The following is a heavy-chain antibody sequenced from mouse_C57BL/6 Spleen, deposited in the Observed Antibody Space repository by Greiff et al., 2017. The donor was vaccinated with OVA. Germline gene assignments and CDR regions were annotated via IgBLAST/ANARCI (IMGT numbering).Heavy chain of an antibody. CDR3: TTHYYGSSTRFAY. Sequence: EVQLQQSGAELVRPGASVKLSCTASGFNIKDDYMHWVKQRPEQGLEWIGWIDPENGDTEYASKFQGKATIPADTSSNTAYLQLSSLTSEDTAVYYCTTHYYGSSTRFAYWGQGTLVTVSA. J-gene: IGHJ3*01. CDR2: IDPENGDT. V-gene: IGHV14-4*01. CDR1: GFNIKDDY. D-gene: IGHD1-1*01.